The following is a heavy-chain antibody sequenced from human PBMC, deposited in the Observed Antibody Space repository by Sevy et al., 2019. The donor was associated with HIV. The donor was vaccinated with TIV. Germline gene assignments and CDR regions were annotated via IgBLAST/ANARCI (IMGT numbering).Heavy chain of an antibody. CDR2: MWFDGSNK. Sequence: GGSLRLSCEASGFPFTNHGVHWVRQAPGKGLAWVALMWFDGSNKYYADSVKGRFTVPRDDSKNTLYLQMNSLRPDETAIYYCARDREFYDHGEYGPTSAPDLWGQGTLVTVSS. CDR1: GFPFTNHG. V-gene: IGHV3-33*08. J-gene: IGHJ5*02. CDR3: ARDREFYDHGEYGPTSAPDL. D-gene: IGHD4-17*01.